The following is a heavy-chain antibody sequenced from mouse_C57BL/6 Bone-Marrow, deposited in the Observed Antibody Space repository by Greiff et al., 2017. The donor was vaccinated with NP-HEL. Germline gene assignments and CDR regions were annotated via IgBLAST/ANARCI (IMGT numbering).Heavy chain of an antibody. V-gene: IGHV1-64*01. CDR1: GYTFTSYW. J-gene: IGHJ3*01. Sequence: QVQLQQPGAELVKPGASVKLSCKASGYTFTSYWMHWVKQRPGQGLEWIGMIHPNSGSTNYNEKFKSKATLTVDKSSSTAYMQLSSLTSEDSAVYYCARKTPLLWGLAYWGQGTLVTVSA. CDR2: IHPNSGST. D-gene: IGHD2-1*01. CDR3: ARKTPLLWGLAY.